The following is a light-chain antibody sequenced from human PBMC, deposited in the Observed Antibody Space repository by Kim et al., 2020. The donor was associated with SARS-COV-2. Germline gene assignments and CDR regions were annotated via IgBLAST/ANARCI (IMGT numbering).Light chain of an antibody. Sequence: PGQSVTISCSGTSTDFITYNYVSWYQQHRGKAPKLIIYEITKRPSGVPDRFSGSKSGDTASLTVSGLQAEDEADYYCTSHANDNYVFGTGTKFTVL. CDR1: STDFITYNY. CDR2: EIT. CDR3: TSHANDNYV. J-gene: IGLJ1*01. V-gene: IGLV2-8*01.